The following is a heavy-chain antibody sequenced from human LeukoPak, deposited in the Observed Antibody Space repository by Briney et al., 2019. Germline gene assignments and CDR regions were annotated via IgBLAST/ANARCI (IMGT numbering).Heavy chain of an antibody. CDR1: GFIFNNYA. CDR3: AKDNRRHYTSGPSPDSLH. J-gene: IGHJ4*02. Sequence: GGSLRLSCAGSGFIFNNYAMHWVRQPPGKGLEWVSGISWNSGSIDYADSVKGRFTISRDNAKNSLYLQMNSLRVEDTAFYYCAKDNRRHYTSGPSPDSLHWGQGALVTVSS. D-gene: IGHD6-19*01. CDR2: ISWNSGSI. V-gene: IGHV3-9*01.